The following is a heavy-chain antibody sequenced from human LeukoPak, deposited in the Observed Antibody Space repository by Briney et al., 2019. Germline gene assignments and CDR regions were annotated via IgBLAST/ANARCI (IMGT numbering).Heavy chain of an antibody. CDR3: ARVLRYSSSSVSSYYYYGMDV. CDR2: ITPIFGTA. V-gene: IGHV1-69*01. J-gene: IGHJ6*02. Sequence: ASVKVSCKASGGTFISYAISWVRQAPGQGLEWMGGITPIFGTANYAQKFQGRVTITADESTSTAYMELSSLRSEDTAVYYCARVLRYSSSSVSSYYYYGMDVWGQGTTVTVSS. CDR1: GGTFISYA. D-gene: IGHD6-6*01.